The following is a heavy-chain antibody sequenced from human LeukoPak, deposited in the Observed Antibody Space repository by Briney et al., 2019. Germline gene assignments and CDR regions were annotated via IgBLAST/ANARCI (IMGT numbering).Heavy chain of an antibody. J-gene: IGHJ4*02. V-gene: IGHV3-48*01. CDR1: GVKFSDYS. CDR2: IGISSGNT. CDR3: ARDYKYAFDN. D-gene: IGHD5-24*01. Sequence: GGSLRLSCAAPGVKFSDYSMNWVRQAPGKGLEWISYIGISSGNTNYADSVKGRFTISGDKAKNSLHLQMNSLRVEDTAVYYCARDYKYAFDNWGQGTLVTVSS.